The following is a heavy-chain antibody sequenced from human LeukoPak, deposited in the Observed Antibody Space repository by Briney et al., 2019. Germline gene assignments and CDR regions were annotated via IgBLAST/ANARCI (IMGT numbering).Heavy chain of an antibody. CDR2: INHSGST. CDR3: ARAKRREYSSSFVDY. J-gene: IGHJ4*02. D-gene: IGHD6-6*01. V-gene: IGHV4-34*01. Sequence: SETLSLTCAVYGGSFSGYYWSWIRQPPGKGLEWIGEINHSGSTNYNPSLKSRVIISVDTSKNQFSLKLSSVTAADTAVYYCARAKRREYSSSFVDYWGQGTLVTVSS. CDR1: GGSFSGYY.